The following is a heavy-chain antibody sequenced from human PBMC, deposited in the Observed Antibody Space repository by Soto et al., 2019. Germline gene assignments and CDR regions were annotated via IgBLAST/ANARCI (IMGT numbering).Heavy chain of an antibody. Sequence: EVQLVESGGGLVQPGRSLRLSCTASGFTFGDYAMSWFRQAPGKGLEWVGFVRSKGFGGTTDYAASVKGRFTISRDDSESIAYLQMNSLKIEDTGVYYCARRGTIAPAEYWGQGTLVTVSS. CDR3: ARRGTIAPAEY. J-gene: IGHJ4*02. CDR2: VRSKGFGGTT. CDR1: GFTFGDYA. D-gene: IGHD6-6*01. V-gene: IGHV3-49*03.